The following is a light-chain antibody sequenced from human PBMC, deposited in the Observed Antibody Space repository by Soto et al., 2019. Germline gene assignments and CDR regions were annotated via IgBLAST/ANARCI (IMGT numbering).Light chain of an antibody. J-gene: IGLJ1*01. CDR3: CSFAGSSTYV. CDR1: SSDVGSSNL. V-gene: IGLV2-23*01. Sequence: QSALTQPASVSGSPGQSITISCTGTSSDVGSSNLVSWYQQHPGKAPKVMIYEGTQRPSGVSNRFSGSKSGNTASLTISGLQDYHEADYYCCSFAGSSTYVFGTGTKLTVL. CDR2: EGT.